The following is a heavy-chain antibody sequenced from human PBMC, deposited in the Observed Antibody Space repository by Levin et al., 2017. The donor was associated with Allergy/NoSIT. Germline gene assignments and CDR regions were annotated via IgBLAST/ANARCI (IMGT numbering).Heavy chain of an antibody. CDR1: GFTFSSYA. J-gene: IGHJ4*02. CDR2: ISYDGSNK. CDR3: ARSGDYVWGSFPYYFDY. D-gene: IGHD3-16*01. Sequence: GESLKISCAASGFTFSSYAMHWVRQAPGKGLEWVAVISYDGSNKYYADSVKGRFTISRDNSKNTLYLQMNSLRAEDTAVYYCARSGDYVWGSFPYYFDYWGQGTLVTVSS. V-gene: IGHV3-30*04.